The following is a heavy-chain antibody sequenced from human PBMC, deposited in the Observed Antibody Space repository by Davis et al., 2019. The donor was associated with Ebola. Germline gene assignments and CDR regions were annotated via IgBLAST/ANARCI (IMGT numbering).Heavy chain of an antibody. Sequence: GESLKISCAASGFIFEDYAMYWVRQVSGKRLEWVSLISEDGSRTYYADSVKGRFTISRDNAKNSLYLQMNTLRVEDTAIYYCVPGTWIRGQGTLVTVSS. J-gene: IGHJ4*02. V-gene: IGHV3-43*02. D-gene: IGHD5-18*01. CDR3: VPGTWI. CDR1: GFIFEDYA. CDR2: ISEDGSRT.